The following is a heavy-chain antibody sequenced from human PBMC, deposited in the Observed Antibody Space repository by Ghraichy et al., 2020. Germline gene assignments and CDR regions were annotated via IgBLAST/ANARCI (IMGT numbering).Heavy chain of an antibody. CDR2: INQDGREK. D-gene: IGHD3-10*01. V-gene: IGHV3-7*03. CDR3: SSGDTFDI. Sequence: GGSLRLSCVASGLIFGSYWMTWVRQAPGKGLEWVANINQDGREKYYVASVKGRFTISRDNAKNSLYLQMNGLRAEDTAFYYCSSGDTFDIWGQGTMVAVSS. CDR1: GLIFGSYW. J-gene: IGHJ3*02.